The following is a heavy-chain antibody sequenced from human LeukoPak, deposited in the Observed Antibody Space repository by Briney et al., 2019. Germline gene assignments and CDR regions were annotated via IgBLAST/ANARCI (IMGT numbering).Heavy chain of an antibody. CDR1: GFTFSSYG. CDR2: ISGSGGST. CDR3: ARQDRYRYYYDSSGHISH. Sequence: GGSLRLSCAASGFTFSSYGMSWVRQAPGKGLEWVSAISGSGGSTYYADSVKGRFTISRDNSKNTLYLQMNSLRAEDTAVYYCARQDRYRYYYDSSGHISHWGQGTLVTVSS. D-gene: IGHD3-22*01. J-gene: IGHJ1*01. V-gene: IGHV3-23*01.